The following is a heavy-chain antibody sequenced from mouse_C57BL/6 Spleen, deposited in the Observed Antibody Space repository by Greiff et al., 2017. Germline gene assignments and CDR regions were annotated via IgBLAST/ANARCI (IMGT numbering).Heavy chain of an antibody. CDR3: TTRGRDPLFDY. CDR2: IDPENGDT. V-gene: IGHV14-4*01. D-gene: IGHD3-1*01. CDR1: GFNIKDDY. J-gene: IGHJ2*01. Sequence: EVQLQESGAELVRPGASVKLSCTASGFNIKDDYMHWVKQRPEQGLEWIGWIDPENGDTEYASKFQGKATITADTSSNTAYLQLSSLTSEDAAVYYCTTRGRDPLFDYWGQGTTLTVSS.